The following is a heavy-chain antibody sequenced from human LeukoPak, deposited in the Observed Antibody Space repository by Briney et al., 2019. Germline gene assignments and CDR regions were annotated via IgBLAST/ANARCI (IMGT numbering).Heavy chain of an antibody. CDR2: ARNKADSYTT. D-gene: IGHD4-17*01. Sequence: GGSLRLSCAASGFTFSDHHMDWVRQAPGKGLEWVGRARNKADSYTTEYGASVKGRFTISRDDSKNSLYLQMNSLKTEDTAVYYCTREKYGDYHNWFDPWGQGTLVTVSS. V-gene: IGHV3-72*01. CDR1: GFTFSDHH. CDR3: TREKYGDYHNWFDP. J-gene: IGHJ5*02.